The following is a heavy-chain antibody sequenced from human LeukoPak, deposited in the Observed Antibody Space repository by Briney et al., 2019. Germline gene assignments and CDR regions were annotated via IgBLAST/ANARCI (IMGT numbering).Heavy chain of an antibody. J-gene: IGHJ5*02. V-gene: IGHV4-61*02. CDR3: ARDTSSGYYYDSSGLNWFDP. CDR1: GGSISSGSYY. Sequence: SETLSLTCTVSGGSISSGSYYWSWIRQPAGKGLEWLGRIYTSGSTNYNPSLKSRVTISVDTSKNQFSLKLSSVTAADTAVYYCARDTSSGYYYDSSGLNWFDPWGQGTLVTVSS. CDR2: IYTSGST. D-gene: IGHD3-22*01.